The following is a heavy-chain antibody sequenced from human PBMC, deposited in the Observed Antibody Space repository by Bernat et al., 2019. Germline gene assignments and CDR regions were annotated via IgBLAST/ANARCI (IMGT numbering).Heavy chain of an antibody. J-gene: IGHJ6*02. Sequence: EVQLVESGGGLVKPGGSLRLSCAASGFTFSNAWMSWVRQAPGKGLEWVGRIKSKTDGGTTDYAAPVKGRFTISRDDSKNTLYLQMNSLKTEDTAVYYCTTDSPMGSRSYYYAMDVWGQGTTVTVSS. CDR2: IKSKTDGGTT. CDR3: TTDSPMGSRSYYYAMDV. V-gene: IGHV3-15*01. D-gene: IGHD1-26*01. CDR1: GFTFSNAW.